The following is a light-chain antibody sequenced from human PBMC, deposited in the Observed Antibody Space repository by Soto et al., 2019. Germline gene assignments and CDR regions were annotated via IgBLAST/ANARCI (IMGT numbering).Light chain of an antibody. V-gene: IGKV1-5*03. CDR2: KAS. Sequence: DIQMTQSPSTLSGSVGDRVTITCRASQTISSWLAWYQQKPGKAPKLLIYKASTLKSGVPSRFSGSGSGTEFTLTISSMQTDDFATYYCQQTYSTPRTVGQGTKGDIK. J-gene: IGKJ2*01. CDR3: QQTYSTPRT. CDR1: QTISSW.